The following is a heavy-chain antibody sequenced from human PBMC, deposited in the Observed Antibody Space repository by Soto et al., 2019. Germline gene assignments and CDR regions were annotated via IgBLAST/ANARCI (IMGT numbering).Heavy chain of an antibody. CDR3: ATDNYYDSSGIYVGYYYYGMDV. CDR1: GYTLTELS. D-gene: IGHD3-22*01. V-gene: IGHV1-24*01. Sequence: QVQLVQSGAEVKKPGASVKVSCKVSGYTLTELSMHWVRQAPGKGLEWMGGFDPEDGETIYAQKFQGRVTMTEDTSTDTAYMELSSLRSEDTAVYYCATDNYYDSSGIYVGYYYYGMDVWGQGTTVTVSS. CDR2: FDPEDGET. J-gene: IGHJ6*02.